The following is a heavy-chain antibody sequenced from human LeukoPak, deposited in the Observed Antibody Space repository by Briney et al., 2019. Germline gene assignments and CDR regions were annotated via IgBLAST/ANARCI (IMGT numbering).Heavy chain of an antibody. Sequence: GGSLRLSCAASGFTFRSYWMHWVRQAPGEGLVWVSGINSDGSDTSYADDVKGRFTISRDNAKNTLYLQMNSLRAEDTAVYYCARVGIQRYFDYWGQGTLVTVSS. CDR1: GFTFRSYW. CDR2: INSDGSDT. D-gene: IGHD5-18*01. J-gene: IGHJ4*02. CDR3: ARVGIQRYFDY. V-gene: IGHV3-74*01.